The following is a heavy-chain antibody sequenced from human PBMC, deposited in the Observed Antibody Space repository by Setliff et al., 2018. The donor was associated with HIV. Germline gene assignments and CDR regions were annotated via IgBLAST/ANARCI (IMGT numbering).Heavy chain of an antibody. D-gene: IGHD1-26*01. CDR2: INNSGGT. CDR3: ALLEVPFMVGIIPSF. V-gene: IGHV4-34*01. Sequence: SETLSLTCAVYNGSFNGYYWSWIRQPPGKGLEWIGEINNSGGTTYNPSLNGRVGISVDTSKNQFSLKLITLTVADTAVYYCALLEVPFMVGIIPSFWGQGTLVTVSS. CDR1: NGSFNGYY. J-gene: IGHJ4*02.